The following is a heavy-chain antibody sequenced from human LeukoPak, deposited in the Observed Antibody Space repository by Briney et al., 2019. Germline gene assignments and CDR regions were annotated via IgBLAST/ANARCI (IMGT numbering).Heavy chain of an antibody. CDR1: GFTFTGYY. D-gene: IGHD2-21*02. CDR2: INPHSGGT. V-gene: IGHV1-2*02. J-gene: IGHJ4*02. CDR3: VREGNELLSKNFDY. Sequence: SVQVSCKASGFTFTGYYIHWVRQAPGQGLEWMGYINPHSGGTNSPQKFQGRVTMTTDTSISAAYMEPSSLISDDTAMYYCVREGNELLSKNFDYWGQGTLVTVSS.